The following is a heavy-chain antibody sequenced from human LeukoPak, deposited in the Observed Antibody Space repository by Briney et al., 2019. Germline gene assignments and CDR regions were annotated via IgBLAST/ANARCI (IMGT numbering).Heavy chain of an antibody. D-gene: IGHD3-10*01. CDR1: GYTFATYG. J-gene: IGHJ5*02. CDR2: ISAYNGNT. CDR3: ARDPAINVHMFRGVNNWFDP. Sequence: ASVKVSCTASGYTFATYGISWVRQAPGQGLEWMGWISAYNGNTNYAQKLQGRVTMTTDTSTSTAYTELRSLRSDDTAVYYCARDPAINVHMFRGVNNWFDPWGQGTLVTVSS. V-gene: IGHV1-18*01.